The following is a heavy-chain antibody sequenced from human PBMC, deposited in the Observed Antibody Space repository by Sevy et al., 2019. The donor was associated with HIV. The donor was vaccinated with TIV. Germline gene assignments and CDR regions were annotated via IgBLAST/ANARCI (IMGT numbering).Heavy chain of an antibody. CDR2: IYTSGST. CDR3: ARDRWGFDSSGYYSNIDAFDI. Sequence: SETLSLTCTVSGGSISSGSYYWSWIRQPAGKGLEWIGRIYTSGSTNYNPSLKSRVTISVDTSKNQFSLKLSSVTAADTAVYYCARDRWGFDSSGYYSNIDAFDIWGQGTMVTVSS. D-gene: IGHD3-22*01. CDR1: GGSISSGSYY. V-gene: IGHV4-61*02. J-gene: IGHJ3*02.